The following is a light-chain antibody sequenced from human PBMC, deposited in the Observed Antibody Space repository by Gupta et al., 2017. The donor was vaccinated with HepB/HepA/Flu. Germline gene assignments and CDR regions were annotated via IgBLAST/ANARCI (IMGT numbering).Light chain of an antibody. J-gene: IGLJ2*01. Sequence: SYVLTQPPSVPVAPGRTASLTCGGDNIGSKTVHWYQQKPGQAPVLVVYDDSDRPSGIPERFSGSKSGNAATLTIGGVEAGDEADYFCQIWDSNNDHPHVVFGGGTKLTVL. CDR3: QIWDSNNDHPHVV. CDR2: DDS. CDR1: NIGSKT. V-gene: IGLV3-21*03.